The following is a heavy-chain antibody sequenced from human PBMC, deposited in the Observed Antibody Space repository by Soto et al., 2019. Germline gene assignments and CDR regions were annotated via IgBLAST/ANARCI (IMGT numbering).Heavy chain of an antibody. Sequence: EVPLLESGGDLIQPGGSLRLSCAASGFSFRLYGMHWVRQAPGKGLEWVSASTGNGFITYFADSVKGRFTMSRDNSRNTLYLHLNSVTVEDSAIYYCARGGTKGDNPRDFWGQGTLVTVSS. CDR2: STGNGFIT. CDR1: GFSFRLYG. J-gene: IGHJ4*02. V-gene: IGHV3-23*01. CDR3: ARGGTKGDNPRDF. D-gene: IGHD2-8*01.